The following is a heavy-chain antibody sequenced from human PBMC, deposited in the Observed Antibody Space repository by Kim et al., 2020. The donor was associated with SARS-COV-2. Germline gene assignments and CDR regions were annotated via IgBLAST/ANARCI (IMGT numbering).Heavy chain of an antibody. D-gene: IGHD2-2*03. CDR1: GFRITINY. CDR2: IYSSGST. J-gene: IGHJ4*02. Sequence: GGSLRLSCAASGFRITINYMSWVRQAPGKGLEWVSIIYSSGSTFYAGSVKGRFTISRDTSKNTVYLQMNNMTTDDTAVYYCARSFRFLEANGFYFDYWGQGALVTVSS. CDR3: ARSFRFLEANGFYFDY. V-gene: IGHV3-53*01.